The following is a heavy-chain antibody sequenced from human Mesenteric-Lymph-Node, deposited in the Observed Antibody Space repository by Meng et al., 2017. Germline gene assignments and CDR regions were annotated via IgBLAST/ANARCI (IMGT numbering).Heavy chain of an antibody. Sequence: ASVKVSCKASGYAFTSSYMHWVRQAPGQGLEWMGIINPGAGSTTYAQQFQGRVTMTRDTSMSTVYMYLSSLRSDDTAVYYCARDNCSGGSCYSSFDYWGQGTLVTVSS. CDR2: INPGAGST. CDR1: GYAFTSSY. J-gene: IGHJ4*02. D-gene: IGHD2-15*01. CDR3: ARDNCSGGSCYSSFDY. V-gene: IGHV1-46*01.